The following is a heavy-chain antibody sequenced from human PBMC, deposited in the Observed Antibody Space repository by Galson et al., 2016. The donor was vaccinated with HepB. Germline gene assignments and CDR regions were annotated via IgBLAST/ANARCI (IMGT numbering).Heavy chain of an antibody. CDR1: GFSFSDYT. CDR2: MSYDGRKT. CDR3: ARCPRGGRVDMVVRMAYGRDV. Sequence: SLRLSCAASGFSFSDYTMHWVRQAPGKGLGWVAVMSYDGRKTYYADSVKGRFTISRDNSKNTPHLQMNSLRPDDTAVYYCARCPRGGRVDMVVRMAYGRDVWGQGTTVTVSS. J-gene: IGHJ6*02. V-gene: IGHV3-30*04. D-gene: IGHD2/OR15-2a*01.